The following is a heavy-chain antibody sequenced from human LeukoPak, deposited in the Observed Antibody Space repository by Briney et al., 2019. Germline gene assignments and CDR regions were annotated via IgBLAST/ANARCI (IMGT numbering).Heavy chain of an antibody. J-gene: IGHJ4*02. CDR3: ATGGLYSSSWYDY. V-gene: IGHV1-2*02. CDR2: INPNSGGT. CDR1: GYTFTGYY. D-gene: IGHD6-13*01. Sequence: ASVKVSCKASGYTFTGYYMHWVRQAPGQGLEWMGWINPNSGGTNYAQKFQGRVTMTRDTSISTAYMELSRLRSDDTVVYYCATGGLYSSSWYDYWGQGTLVTVSS.